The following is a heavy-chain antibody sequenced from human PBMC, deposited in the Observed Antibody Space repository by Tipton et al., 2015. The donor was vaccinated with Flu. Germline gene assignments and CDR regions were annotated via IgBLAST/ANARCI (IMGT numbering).Heavy chain of an antibody. D-gene: IGHD4-23*01. Sequence: GLVKPSETLSLTCTVSGDSVSSGHYFWSWIRQPPGKGLEWIGYIHNSGSTNYNPSLKSRLTISKDTSTKQVSLKLSTVTAADTAVYYCARTGNGGGYWGQGTLVSVSS. V-gene: IGHV4-61*01. J-gene: IGHJ4*02. CDR3: ARTGNGGGY. CDR2: IHNSGST. CDR1: GDSVSSGHYF.